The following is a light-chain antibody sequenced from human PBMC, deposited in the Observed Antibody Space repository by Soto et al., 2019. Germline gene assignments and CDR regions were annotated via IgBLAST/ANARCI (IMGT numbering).Light chain of an antibody. J-gene: IGKJ4*01. CDR1: QGISSY. CDR3: QQLNNYRLT. CDR2: VTS. V-gene: IGKV1-9*01. Sequence: DIQLTQSPSFLSASLGDRVTITCRASQGISSYLAWYQQKPGKAPKLLIYVTSTVISGVPSRFSGSGSGTEFTLTISSLQPEDFAVYYCQQLNNYRLTFGGGTKVEIK.